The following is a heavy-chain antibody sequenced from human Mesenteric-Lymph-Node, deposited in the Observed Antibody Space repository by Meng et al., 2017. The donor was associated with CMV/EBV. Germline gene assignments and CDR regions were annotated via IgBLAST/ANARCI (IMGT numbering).Heavy chain of an antibody. J-gene: IGHJ6*02. CDR3: ARPQGDFWSGYYYYYGMDV. V-gene: IGHV1-69*10. CDR2: IIPILGIA. Sequence: SVKVSCKASGGTFSSYAISWVRQAPGQGLEWMGGIIPILGIANYAQKFQGRVTITADKSTSTAYMELSSLRSEDTAVYYCARPQGDFWSGYYYYYGMDVRGQGTTVTVSS. D-gene: IGHD3-3*01. CDR1: GGTFSSYA.